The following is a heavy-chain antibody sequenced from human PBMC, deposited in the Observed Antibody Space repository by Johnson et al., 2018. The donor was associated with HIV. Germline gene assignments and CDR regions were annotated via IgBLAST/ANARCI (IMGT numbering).Heavy chain of an antibody. CDR3: AKDLIAARRGCDAFDI. J-gene: IGHJ3*02. V-gene: IGHV3-30*18. D-gene: IGHD6-6*01. CDR2: ISYDGSNK. Sequence: QVQLVESGGGVVQPGGSLRLSCAASGFTFSGYGMHWVRQAPGKGLEWVAVISYDGSNKYYADSVKGRFTISRDNSKNTVYLQMNSLRAEDTAVYYCAKDLIAARRGCDAFDIWGQGTMVTVSS. CDR1: GFTFSGYG.